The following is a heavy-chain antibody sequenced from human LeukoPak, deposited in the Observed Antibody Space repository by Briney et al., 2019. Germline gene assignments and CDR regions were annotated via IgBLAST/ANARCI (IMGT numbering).Heavy chain of an antibody. V-gene: IGHV3-23*01. D-gene: IGHD3-3*01. Sequence: GGSLRLSCAASGFTFSSYAMSWVRQAPGKGLEWVSAISGSGGSTYYADSVKGRFTISRDNSKNTLYLQMNSLRAEDTAVYYCAKDHVRFLELLLFGQFDYWGQGTLVTVSS. CDR1: GFTFSSYA. CDR3: AKDHVRFLELLLFGQFDY. CDR2: ISGSGGST. J-gene: IGHJ4*02.